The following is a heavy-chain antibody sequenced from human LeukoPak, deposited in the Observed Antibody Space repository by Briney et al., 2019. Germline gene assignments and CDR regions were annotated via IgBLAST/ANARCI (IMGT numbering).Heavy chain of an antibody. CDR3: AREGVGSITA. Sequence: SETLSLTCTVSGYSISSGYYWGWIRQPPGKGLEWIGSIYHSGSTYYNPSLKSRVTISVDTSKNQFSLKLSSVTAADTAVYYCAREGVGSITAWGQGTLVTVSS. CDR2: IYHSGST. CDR1: GYSISSGYY. D-gene: IGHD1-14*01. J-gene: IGHJ5*02. V-gene: IGHV4-38-2*02.